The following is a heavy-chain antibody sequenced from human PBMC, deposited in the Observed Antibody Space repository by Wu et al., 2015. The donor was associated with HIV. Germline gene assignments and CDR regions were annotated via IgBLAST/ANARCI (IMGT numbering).Heavy chain of an antibody. CDR3: ARDRIMITFGGVHDAFDI. J-gene: IGHJ3*02. D-gene: IGHD3-16*01. Sequence: QVQLVQSGAEVKKPGSSVKVSCKASGGTFSSYAISWVRQAPGQGLEWMGRIIPIFGTANYAQKFQGRVTITADESTSTAYMELSSLRSEDTAVYYCARDRIMITFGGVHDAFDIWGQGDNGHRLF. CDR2: IIPIFGTA. CDR1: GGTFSSYA. V-gene: IGHV1-69*13.